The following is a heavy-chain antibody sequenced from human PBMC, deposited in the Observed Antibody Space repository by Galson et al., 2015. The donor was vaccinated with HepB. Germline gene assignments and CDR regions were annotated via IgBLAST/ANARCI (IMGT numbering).Heavy chain of an antibody. V-gene: IGHV1-24*01. J-gene: IGHJ4*02. Sequence: VKVSCKVSGYTLTESSMHWVRQAPGKGLEWMGSFHPEDGETVYAHTLQGRVTMTDDTATDTAYMELTSLTSEDTAVYYCATGILFDSLLSPTAGYWGQGTLITVSS. CDR3: ATGILFDSLLSPTAGY. D-gene: IGHD3-9*01. CDR2: FHPEDGET. CDR1: GYTLTESS.